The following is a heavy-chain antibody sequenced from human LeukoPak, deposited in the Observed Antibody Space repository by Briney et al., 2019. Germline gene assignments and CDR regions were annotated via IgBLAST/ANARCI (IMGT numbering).Heavy chain of an antibody. J-gene: IGHJ6*03. V-gene: IGHV4-39*01. CDR3: ARLLRSSGSYYYRTYYYYYYMDV. D-gene: IGHD1-26*01. Sequence: KSSETLSLTCTVSGGSISSYYWGWIRQPPGKGLEWIGSIYYSGSTYYNPSLKSRVTISVDTSKNQFSLKVISVTAADTAVYYCARLLRSSGSYYYRTYYYYYYMDVWGKGTTVTISS. CDR1: GGSISSYY. CDR2: IYYSGST.